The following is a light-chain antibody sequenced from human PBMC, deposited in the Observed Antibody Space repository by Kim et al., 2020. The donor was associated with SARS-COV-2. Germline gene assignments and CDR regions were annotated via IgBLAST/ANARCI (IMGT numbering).Light chain of an antibody. CDR3: QHRGNWPP. Sequence: PGERATLYGRASHSVSSSLLWNQQKPGQAPRPLVYDASNRATGVPARCSGSGSGTDFTLTISSLEPEDFAVYYCQHRGNWPPFGQGTKVDIK. CDR2: DAS. J-gene: IGKJ1*01. CDR1: HSVSSS. V-gene: IGKV3-11*01.